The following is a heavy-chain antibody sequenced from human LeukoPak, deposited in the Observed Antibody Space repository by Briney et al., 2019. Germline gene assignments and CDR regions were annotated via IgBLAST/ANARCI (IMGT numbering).Heavy chain of an antibody. J-gene: IGHJ6*03. CDR3: ATLSGSYGPYYYYYMDV. Sequence: ASVKVSCKVSGYTLTELSMHWVRQAPGKGLEWMGGFDPEDGETIYAQKFQGRVTMTEDTSTDTAYMELSSLRSEDTAVYYCATLSGSYGPYYYYYMDVWGKGTTVTVSS. D-gene: IGHD1-26*01. CDR1: GYTLTELS. V-gene: IGHV1-24*01. CDR2: FDPEDGET.